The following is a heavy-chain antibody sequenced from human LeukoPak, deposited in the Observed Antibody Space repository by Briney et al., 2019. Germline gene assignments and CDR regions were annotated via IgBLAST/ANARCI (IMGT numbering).Heavy chain of an antibody. D-gene: IGHD4-11*01. CDR1: GGTFSSYP. CDR3: ARVTQRDSNLYGMDV. J-gene: IGHJ6*02. Sequence: SVKVSCKASGGTFSSYPISWVRQAPGQGLAWMGGIIPMFGTTNYALKFQGRFTITADESTSTAYMELSSLKSEDMAVYYCARVTQRDSNLYGMDVWGQGTTVTVSS. V-gene: IGHV1-69*13. CDR2: IIPMFGTT.